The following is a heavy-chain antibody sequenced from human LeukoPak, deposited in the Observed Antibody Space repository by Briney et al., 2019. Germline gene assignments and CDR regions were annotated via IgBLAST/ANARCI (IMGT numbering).Heavy chain of an antibody. J-gene: IGHJ4*02. CDR3: ATSRTFDY. CDR1: GFTFSSYA. Sequence: GGSLRLSCAASGFTFSSYAMSWVRQAPGKGLVWVSRINSDGSSTSYADSVKGRFTISRDNTKNTPYLQMNSLRAEDTAMYYCATSRTFDYWGQGTLVTVSS. V-gene: IGHV3-74*01. CDR2: INSDGSST. D-gene: IGHD1-1*01.